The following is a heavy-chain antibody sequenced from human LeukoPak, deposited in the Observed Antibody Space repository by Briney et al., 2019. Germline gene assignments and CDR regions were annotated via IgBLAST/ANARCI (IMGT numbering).Heavy chain of an antibody. V-gene: IGHV1-46*01. Sequence: ASVKVSCKASGYTFTSYYMHWVRQAPGQGLEWMGIINPSGGSTSYAQKFQGRVTMTRDTSTSTVYMELSSLRSEDTAVYYCATTYYYDSSDRRPNDYRGQGTLVTVSS. CDR1: GYTFTSYY. J-gene: IGHJ4*02. CDR3: ATTYYYDSSDRRPNDY. D-gene: IGHD3-22*01. CDR2: INPSGGST.